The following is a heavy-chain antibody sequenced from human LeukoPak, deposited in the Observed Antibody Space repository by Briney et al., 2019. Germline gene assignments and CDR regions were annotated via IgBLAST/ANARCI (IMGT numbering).Heavy chain of an antibody. CDR2: IYYSGST. V-gene: IGHV4-59*01. CDR3: ARDSVAAEYIDAFDI. Sequence: KPSETLSLTCTVSGGSISSYYWSWIRQPPGKGLEWIGYIYYSGSTNYNPSLKSRVTISVDTSKNQFSLKLSSVTAADTAVYYCARDSVAAEYIDAFDIWGQGTMVTVSS. J-gene: IGHJ3*02. D-gene: IGHD6-25*01. CDR1: GGSISSYY.